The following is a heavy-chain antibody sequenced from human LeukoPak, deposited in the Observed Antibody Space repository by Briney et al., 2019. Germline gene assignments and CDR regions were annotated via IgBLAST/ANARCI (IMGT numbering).Heavy chain of an antibody. Sequence: SETLSFTCTVSGGSISSYYWSWIRQPPGKGLEWIGYIYYSGSTNYNPSLKSRVTISVDTSKNQFSLKLSSVTAADTAVYYCARGGNSEPYYFDYWGQGTLVTVSS. CDR2: IYYSGST. CDR3: ARGGNSEPYYFDY. CDR1: GGSISSYY. D-gene: IGHD4-23*01. J-gene: IGHJ4*02. V-gene: IGHV4-59*01.